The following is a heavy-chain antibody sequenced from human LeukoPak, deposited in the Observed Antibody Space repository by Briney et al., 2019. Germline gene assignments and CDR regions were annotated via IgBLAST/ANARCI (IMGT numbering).Heavy chain of an antibody. J-gene: IGHJ3*02. CDR2: IYYSGST. Sequence: SETLSLTCTVSGSSISSYYWSWIRQPPGKGLEWIGYIYYSGSTNYNPSLKSRVTISVDTSKNQSSLKLSAVTAADTAVYYCAYYGDYGEDAFDIWGQGTMVTVSS. D-gene: IGHD4-17*01. CDR3: AYYGDYGEDAFDI. CDR1: GSSISSYY. V-gene: IGHV4-59*01.